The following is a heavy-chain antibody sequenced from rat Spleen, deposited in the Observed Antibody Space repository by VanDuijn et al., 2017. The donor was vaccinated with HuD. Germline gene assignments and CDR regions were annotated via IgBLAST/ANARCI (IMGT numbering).Heavy chain of an antibody. Sequence: EVQLVESGGGLVLPGRSLKLSCVASGFPFSDYWMTWIRQVPGKGPEWIASITHGGNPISFPDSVKGRFTISRDDAQSTLTLQMNSLRSDDTATYYCARGVADYWGQGVMVTVSS. J-gene: IGHJ2*01. CDR1: GFPFSDYW. CDR2: ITHGGNPI. V-gene: IGHV5-31*01. CDR3: ARGVADY.